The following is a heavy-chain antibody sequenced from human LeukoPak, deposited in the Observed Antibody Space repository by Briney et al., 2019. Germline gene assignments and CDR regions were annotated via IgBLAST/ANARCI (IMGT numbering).Heavy chain of an antibody. CDR3: ARDPNPYRSSWYPYYYGMDV. Sequence: GGSLRLSCAASGFTFSDYYMSWIREARGKGLEGVSYISSRSSSYTNYADSVKGRFTISRDNAKNSLYLQMNSLRAEDTAVYYCARDPNPYRSSWYPYYYGMDVWGQGTTVTVSS. V-gene: IGHV3-11*06. D-gene: IGHD6-13*01. CDR1: GFTFSDYY. J-gene: IGHJ6*02. CDR2: ISSRSSSYT.